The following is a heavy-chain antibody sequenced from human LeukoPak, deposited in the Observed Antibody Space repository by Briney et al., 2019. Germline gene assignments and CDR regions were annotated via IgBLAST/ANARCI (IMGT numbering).Heavy chain of an antibody. J-gene: IGHJ4*02. CDR3: ARHEDRRSSGYYYLY. Sequence: GESLKISCKGSGYSFTSYWISWVRQMPGKGLEWMGRIDPSDSYTNYSPSFQGHVTISADKSIGTAYLQWSSLKASDTAMYYCARHEDRRSSGYYYLYWGQGTLVTVSS. CDR2: IDPSDSYT. V-gene: IGHV5-10-1*01. CDR1: GYSFTSYW. D-gene: IGHD3-22*01.